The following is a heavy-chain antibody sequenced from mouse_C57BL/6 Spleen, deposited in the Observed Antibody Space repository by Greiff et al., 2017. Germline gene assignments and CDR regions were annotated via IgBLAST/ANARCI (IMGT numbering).Heavy chain of an antibody. CDR3: ARGRYYYGSSSYAMDY. V-gene: IGHV1-9*01. J-gene: IGHJ4*01. CDR2: ILPGSGST. D-gene: IGHD1-1*01. Sequence: VKLQESGAELMKPGASVKLSCKATGYTFTGYWIEWVKQRPGHGLEWIGEILPGSGSTNYNEKFKGKATFTADTSSNTAYMQLSSLTTEDSAIYYWARGRYYYGSSSYAMDYWGQGTSVTVSS. CDR1: GYTFTGYW.